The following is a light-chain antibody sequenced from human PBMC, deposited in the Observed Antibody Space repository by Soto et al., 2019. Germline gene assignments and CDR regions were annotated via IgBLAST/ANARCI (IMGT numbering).Light chain of an antibody. CDR1: QSVSSN. J-gene: IGKJ3*01. V-gene: IGKV3-11*01. CDR3: QQRSNWPPFT. CDR2: DAS. Sequence: IVMTQSPATLSVSPGERATLSCRASQSVSSNLAWYQQKPGQAPRLLIYDASNRATGIPARFSGSGSGTDFTLTISSLEPEDFVVYYCQQRSNWPPFTFGPGTKVDIK.